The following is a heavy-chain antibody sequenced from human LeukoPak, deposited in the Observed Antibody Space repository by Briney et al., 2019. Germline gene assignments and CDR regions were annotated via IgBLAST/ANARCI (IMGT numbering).Heavy chain of an antibody. CDR2: ISGSGGIS. V-gene: IGHV3-23*01. D-gene: IGHD2-2*01. CDR3: AKEPFCTRTSCSNWFDP. Sequence: GGSLRLSCAASGLTFTSYAMSWVRQAPGKGLEWVSTISGSGGISYYADSVKGRFTISRDNSMNTLFLQMNSLRAEDTAVHFCAKEPFCTRTSCSNWFDPWGQGTLVTVSS. CDR1: GLTFTSYA. J-gene: IGHJ5*02.